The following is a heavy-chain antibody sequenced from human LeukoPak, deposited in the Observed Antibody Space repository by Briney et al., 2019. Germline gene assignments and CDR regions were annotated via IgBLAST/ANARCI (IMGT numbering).Heavy chain of an antibody. Sequence: SETLSLTYTVSGGSISSYYWSWIRQPPGKGLEWIGYNYYSGSTNYNPSLKSRVTISVDTSKNQFSLNLSSVTAADTAVYYCARYSSGWRSFDIWGQGTMVTVSS. CDR3: ARYSSGWRSFDI. D-gene: IGHD6-19*01. V-gene: IGHV4-59*01. CDR1: GGSISSYY. CDR2: NYYSGST. J-gene: IGHJ3*02.